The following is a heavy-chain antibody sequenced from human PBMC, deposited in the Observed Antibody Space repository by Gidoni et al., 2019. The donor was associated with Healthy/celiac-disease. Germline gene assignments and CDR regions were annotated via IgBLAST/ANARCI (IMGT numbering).Heavy chain of an antibody. V-gene: IGHV4-30-4*01. J-gene: IGHJ4*02. Sequence: QVQLQESGPGLVKPSQTLSLTCTVSGGSISSGDYYRSWIRLPPGKGLEWTGYIYYSGSTYYNPSLKSRVTISVDTSKNQFSLKLSSVTAADTAVYYCARNSFGSYFDYWGQGTLVTVSS. CDR3: ARNSFGSYFDY. CDR2: IYYSGST. CDR1: GGSISSGDYY. D-gene: IGHD2-15*01.